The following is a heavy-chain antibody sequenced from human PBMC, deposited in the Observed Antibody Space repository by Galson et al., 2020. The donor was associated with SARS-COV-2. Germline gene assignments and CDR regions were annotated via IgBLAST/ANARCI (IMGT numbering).Heavy chain of an antibody. J-gene: IGHJ4*02. CDR3: AKERGSSSGWPFDY. Sequence: GESLKISCAASGFTFSSYAMSWVRLAPGKGLEWVSGISDSGGSTYHADSVKGRFAISRDNSKNTLYLQMNSLRAEDTAVYYCAKERGSSSGWPFDYWGQGTLVTVSS. D-gene: IGHD6-19*01. CDR1: GFTFSSYA. CDR2: ISDSGGST. V-gene: IGHV3-23*01.